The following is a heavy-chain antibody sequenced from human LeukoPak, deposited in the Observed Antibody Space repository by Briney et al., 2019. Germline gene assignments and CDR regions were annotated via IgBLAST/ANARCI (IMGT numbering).Heavy chain of an antibody. J-gene: IGHJ4*02. D-gene: IGHD4-23*01. CDR1: GASFSGYY. CDR2: INHSGST. Sequence: KPSQSLSLTCAVYGASFSGYYWSWIRQPPGKGLEWVGEINHSGSTNYNPSLKSRVTISVDTSKNQFSLKLSSVTAADTAVYYCARAKDYGGNAPCRVDYWGQGTLVTVSS. CDR3: ARAKDYGGNAPCRVDY. V-gene: IGHV4-34*01.